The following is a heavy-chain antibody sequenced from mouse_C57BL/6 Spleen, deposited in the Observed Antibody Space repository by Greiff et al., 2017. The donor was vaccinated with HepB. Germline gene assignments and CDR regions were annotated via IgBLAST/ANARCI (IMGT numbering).Heavy chain of an antibody. V-gene: IGHV1-18*01. D-gene: IGHD1-1*01. J-gene: IGHJ1*03. CDR3: ARGGWDYYGSNWYFDV. CDR2: INPNNGGT. CDR1: GYTFTDYN. Sequence: EVQLQQSGPELVKPGASVKIPCKASGYTFTDYNMDWVKQSHGKSLEWIGDINPNNGGTIYNQKFKGKATLTVDKSSSTAYMELRSLTTEDTAVYYYARGGWDYYGSNWYFDVWGTGTTVTVSS.